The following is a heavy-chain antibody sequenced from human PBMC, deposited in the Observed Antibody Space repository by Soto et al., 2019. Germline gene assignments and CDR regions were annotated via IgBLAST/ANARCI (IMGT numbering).Heavy chain of an antibody. V-gene: IGHV1-18*04. CDR1: GYTFTSYG. CDR3: ARLRGRYYGGNASGDAFDI. D-gene: IGHD1-26*01. J-gene: IGHJ3*02. CDR2: ISAYNGNT. Sequence: ASVKVSCKASGYTFTSYGISWVRPAPGQGLEWMGWISAYNGNTNYAQKLQGRVTMTTDTSTSTAYMELRSLRSDDTAVYYCARLRGRYYGGNASGDAFDIWDQGTMVTVSS.